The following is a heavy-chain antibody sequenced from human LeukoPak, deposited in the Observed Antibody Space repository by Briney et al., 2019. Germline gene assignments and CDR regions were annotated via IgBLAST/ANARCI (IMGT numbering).Heavy chain of an antibody. D-gene: IGHD6-13*01. J-gene: IGHJ5*02. Sequence: PSETLSLTCTVSGDSISSGFFWGWIRPSPEKGLEWIGSVYRTGNTYYEASLKSRVTISEDKSRNKVSMEMRSVTAAATAIYYCARDKDLPPPPGIGAGPRLTWFDPWGQGTRVTVSS. CDR3: ARDKDLPPPPGIGAGPRLTWFDP. CDR2: VYRTGNT. CDR1: GDSISSGFF. V-gene: IGHV4-38-2*02.